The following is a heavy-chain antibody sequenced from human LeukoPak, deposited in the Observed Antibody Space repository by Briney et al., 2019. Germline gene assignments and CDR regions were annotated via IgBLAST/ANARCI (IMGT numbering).Heavy chain of an antibody. CDR3: ARGKYPDNDDYMDV. CDR2: ISYDGSNK. D-gene: IGHD1-1*01. CDR1: GFTVSSNY. V-gene: IGHV3-30*03. J-gene: IGHJ6*03. Sequence: GGSLRLSCAASGFTVSSNYMSWVRQAPGKGLEWVAVISYDGSNKYYADSVKGRFTISRDNSKNTLYLQMNSLRAEDTALYYCARGKYPDNDDYMDVWGKGTTVTISS.